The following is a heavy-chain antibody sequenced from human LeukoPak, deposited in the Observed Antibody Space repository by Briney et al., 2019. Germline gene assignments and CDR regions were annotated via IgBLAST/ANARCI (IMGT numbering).Heavy chain of an antibody. J-gene: IGHJ5*02. Sequence: PSETLSLTCTVSGGSISSGGYYWSWIRQHPGKDLEWIGYIYYSGSTYYNPSLKSRVTISVDTSKNQFSLKLSSVTAADTAVYYCARDPGGSLGFDPWGQGTLVTVSS. CDR1: GGSISSGGYY. D-gene: IGHD2-15*01. V-gene: IGHV4-31*03. CDR3: ARDPGGSLGFDP. CDR2: IYYSGST.